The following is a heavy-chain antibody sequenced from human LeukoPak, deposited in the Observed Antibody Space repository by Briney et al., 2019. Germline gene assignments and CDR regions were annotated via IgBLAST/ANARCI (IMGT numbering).Heavy chain of an antibody. J-gene: IGHJ4*02. D-gene: IGHD3-10*01. Sequence: ASVKVSCKASGYTFTSNYIHWVRQAPGQGREWMGWINPNDGGTRYAQNFQGRVTMTRDRSGSTAYMELSGLTSDDTAVYYCARDLKDDGFGAEGSLDYWGQGALVTVSS. V-gene: IGHV1-2*02. CDR3: ARDLKDDGFGAEGSLDY. CDR1: GYTFTSNY. CDR2: INPNDGGT.